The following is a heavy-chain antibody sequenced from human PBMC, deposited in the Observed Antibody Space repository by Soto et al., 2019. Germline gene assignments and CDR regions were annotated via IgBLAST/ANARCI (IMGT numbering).Heavy chain of an antibody. V-gene: IGHV3-23*01. CDR2: ISGSGGST. D-gene: IGHD3-9*01. CDR3: AKTPNYDILTGQFDY. J-gene: IGHJ4*02. CDR1: GFTFSSYA. Sequence: GSLRLSCAASGFTFSSYAMSWVRQAPGKGLEWVSAISGSGGSTYYADSVKGRFTISRDNSKNTLYLQMNSLRAEDTAVYYCAKTPNYDILTGQFDYWGQGTLVTVSS.